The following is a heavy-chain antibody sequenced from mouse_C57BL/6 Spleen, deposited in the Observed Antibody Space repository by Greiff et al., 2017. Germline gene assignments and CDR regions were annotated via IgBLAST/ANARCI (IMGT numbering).Heavy chain of an antibody. V-gene: IGHV5-4*01. J-gene: IGHJ3*01. CDR3: ARDYDGYSFAY. CDR2: ISDGGSYT. CDR1: GFTFSSYA. Sequence: EVQRVESGGGLVKPGGSLKLSCAASGFTFSSYAMSWVRQTPEKRLEWVATISDGGSYTYYPDNVKGRFTISRDNAKNNLYLQMRHLKSEDTAMYYCARDYDGYSFAYWGQGTLVTVSA. D-gene: IGHD2-3*01.